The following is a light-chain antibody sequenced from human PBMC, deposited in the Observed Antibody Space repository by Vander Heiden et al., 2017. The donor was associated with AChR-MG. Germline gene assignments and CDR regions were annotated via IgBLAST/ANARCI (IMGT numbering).Light chain of an antibody. Sequence: QSALTQAASVSGSPGQSITIPCPGTSSDVVSYNLVSWYQHHPGNAPKLMIYEGNKRPSVVSNRFSGSKSGNAASLTISGLQAEDEADYYCCSYAGSSTWVFGGGTKLTVL. CDR1: SSDVVSYNL. CDR2: EGN. V-gene: IGLV2-23*01. CDR3: CSYAGSSTWV. J-gene: IGLJ3*02.